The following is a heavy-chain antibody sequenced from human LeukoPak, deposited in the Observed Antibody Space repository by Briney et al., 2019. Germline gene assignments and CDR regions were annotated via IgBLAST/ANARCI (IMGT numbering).Heavy chain of an antibody. V-gene: IGHV1-18*01. J-gene: IGHJ6*02. Sequence: GASVKVSCKASGYTFTSYGISWVRQAPGQGLEWMGWISAYNGNTNYAQKLQGRVTMTTDTSTSTAYMELRSLRSDDTAVYYCARGANYYDSSGYYYYSMDVWGQGTTVTVSS. D-gene: IGHD3-22*01. CDR3: ARGANYYDSSGYYYYSMDV. CDR2: ISAYNGNT. CDR1: GYTFTSYG.